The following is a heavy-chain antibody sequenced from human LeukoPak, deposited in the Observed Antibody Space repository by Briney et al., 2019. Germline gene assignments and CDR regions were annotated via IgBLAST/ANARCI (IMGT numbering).Heavy chain of an antibody. V-gene: IGHV3-74*01. Sequence: GGSLRLSCAASGFTFSAYWMHWVRQAPGKGLVWVSRINSDGSSTSYADSVKGRFTISRDNAKNTLYLQMNSLRAEDTAVYYCARYNWNYDYFNYWGQGTLVTVSS. CDR3: ARYNWNYDYFNY. CDR2: INSDGSST. D-gene: IGHD1-7*01. CDR1: GFTFSAYW. J-gene: IGHJ4*02.